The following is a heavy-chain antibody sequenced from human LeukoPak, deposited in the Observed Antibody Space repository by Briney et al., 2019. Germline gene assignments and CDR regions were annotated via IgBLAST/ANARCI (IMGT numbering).Heavy chain of an antibody. CDR2: IYYTGGT. D-gene: IGHD1-26*01. CDR1: GDSISSYY. J-gene: IGHJ3*02. CDR3: ASSNTGSYNDAFDI. V-gene: IGHV4-59*01. Sequence: PSETLSLTCTVSGDSISSYYWSWIRRPPGKGLEWIGYIYYTGGTKYNPSLKRRVSISVDTSKNQFSLKLNSVTAADTAMYYCASSNTGSYNDAFDIWGQGTMVTVSS.